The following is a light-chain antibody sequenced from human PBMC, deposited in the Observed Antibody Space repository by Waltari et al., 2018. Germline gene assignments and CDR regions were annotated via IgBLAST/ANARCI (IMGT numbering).Light chain of an antibody. CDR1: QSQTKRY. J-gene: IGKJ2*01. Sequence: VLTQSPDTVSLSPGETATLSCRASQSQTKRYLAWYQQKAGQAPRLLIYGASSRAAGSPYRFSGSGSGTDFTLTISRLEPEDSAVYYCQQYGSSVLYTFGQGTKLEIK. CDR3: QQYGSSVLYT. CDR2: GAS. V-gene: IGKV3-20*01.